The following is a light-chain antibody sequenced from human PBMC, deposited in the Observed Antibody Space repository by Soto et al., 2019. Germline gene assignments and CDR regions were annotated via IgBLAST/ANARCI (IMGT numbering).Light chain of an antibody. CDR2: GAS. CDR1: QSIRSH. V-gene: IGKV1-39*01. CDR3: QQSFSSPCT. Sequence: DIQMTQSPSSLSASVGDRVIITCRASQSIRSHLNWFQHNPGKAPKVLIYGASSLQGGVPSRFSGSGSGTDFTLTIKSLQPEDFATYYCQQSFSSPCTFGPGTKVDVK. J-gene: IGKJ3*01.